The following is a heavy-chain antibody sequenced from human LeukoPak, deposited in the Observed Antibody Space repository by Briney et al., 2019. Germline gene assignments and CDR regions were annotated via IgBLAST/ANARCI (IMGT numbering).Heavy chain of an antibody. CDR2: IYHSGST. J-gene: IGHJ3*02. D-gene: IGHD3-3*01. Sequence: SETLSLTCTVSGGSISSGGYYWSWIRQPPGKGLEWIGYIYHSGSTYYNPSLKSRVTISVDRSKNQFSLKPSSVIAADTAVYYCARRTIFGVVDAFDIWGQGTMVTVSS. V-gene: IGHV4-30-2*01. CDR3: ARRTIFGVVDAFDI. CDR1: GGSISSGGYY.